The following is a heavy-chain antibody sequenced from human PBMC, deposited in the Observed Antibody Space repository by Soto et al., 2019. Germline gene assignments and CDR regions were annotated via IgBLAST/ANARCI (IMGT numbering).Heavy chain of an antibody. CDR1: GFTFSSYA. V-gene: IGHV3-30-3*01. CDR3: ARDGTRSELLWFGESKWGGYFDY. Sequence: GGSLRLSCAASGFTFSSYAMHWVRQAPGKGLEWVAVISYDGSNKYYADSVKGRFTISRDNSKNTLYLQMNSLRAEDTAVYYCARDGTRSELLWFGESKWGGYFDYWGQGTLVTVSS. D-gene: IGHD3-10*01. CDR2: ISYDGSNK. J-gene: IGHJ4*02.